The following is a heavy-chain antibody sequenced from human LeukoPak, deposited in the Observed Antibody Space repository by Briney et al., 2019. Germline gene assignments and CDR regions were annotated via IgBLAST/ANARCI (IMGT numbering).Heavy chain of an antibody. D-gene: IGHD2-8*01. J-gene: IGHJ4*02. V-gene: IGHV3-64*01. Sequence: PGGSLRLSCAASGFTFSRYAMHWVRQAPGKGLESVSAISSNGGSTYYANSVKGRFTISRNNSKNTLYLQMGSLRAEDLAVYYCARGNGEFRLWGQGTLVTVSS. CDR3: ARGNGEFRL. CDR1: GFTFSRYA. CDR2: ISSNGGST.